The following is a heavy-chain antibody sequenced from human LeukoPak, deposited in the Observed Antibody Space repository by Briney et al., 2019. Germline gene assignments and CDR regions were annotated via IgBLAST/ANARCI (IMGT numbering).Heavy chain of an antibody. CDR2: ITWNSDDI. Sequence: GGSLRLSCAASGFPFDDYAMHWVRQAPGKGLEWVSGITWNSDDIAYADSVKGRFTISRDNAKNSLYLQMNSLRAEDTAVYYCAREYYHAFDIWGQGTMVTVSS. J-gene: IGHJ3*02. CDR1: GFPFDDYA. V-gene: IGHV3-9*01. CDR3: AREYYHAFDI. D-gene: IGHD3-10*01.